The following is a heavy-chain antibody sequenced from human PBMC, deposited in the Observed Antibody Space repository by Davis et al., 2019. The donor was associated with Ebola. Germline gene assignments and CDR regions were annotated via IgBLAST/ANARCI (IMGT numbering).Heavy chain of an antibody. D-gene: IGHD6-6*01. CDR2: IYYSGSN. J-gene: IGHJ6*02. CDR3: ARLRSSPYYYGMDV. V-gene: IGHV4-39*01. CDR1: GASISISSYY. Sequence: MPSQTLSPTCPVSGASISISSYYWGWIRQPPGKGLEWIGGIYYSGSNYYNPSLKSRVTISVDTSKNQFSLKRSSVTAADTAVYYCARLRSSPYYYGMDVWGQGTTVTVSS.